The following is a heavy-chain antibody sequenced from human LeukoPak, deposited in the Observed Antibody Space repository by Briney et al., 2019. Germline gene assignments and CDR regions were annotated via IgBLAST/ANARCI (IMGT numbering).Heavy chain of an antibody. D-gene: IGHD5-18*01. Sequence: GGSLRLSCAASGFTFSSYAMSWVRQAPGKGLEWVSAISGSGGSTYYVDSVKGRFTISRDNSKNTLYLQMNSLRAEDTAVYYCAKETYSTIYYYYYYGMDVWGQGTTVTVSS. CDR3: AKETYSTIYYYYYYGMDV. V-gene: IGHV3-23*01. J-gene: IGHJ6*02. CDR1: GFTFSSYA. CDR2: ISGSGGST.